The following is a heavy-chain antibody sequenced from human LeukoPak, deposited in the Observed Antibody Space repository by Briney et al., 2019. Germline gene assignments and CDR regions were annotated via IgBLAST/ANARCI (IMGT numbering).Heavy chain of an antibody. D-gene: IGHD4-17*01. Sequence: GGSLRPSCAASGFSFSSYVMSWVRQAPGKGLEWVSVISGSGGSTHYADSVKGRFTISRDNSKNTLYLQMNSLRAEDTAVYYCAKESCNDYGDYCLFDSWGQGTPVTVSS. CDR3: AKESCNDYGDYCLFDS. J-gene: IGHJ4*02. CDR1: GFSFSSYV. V-gene: IGHV3-23*01. CDR2: ISGSGGST.